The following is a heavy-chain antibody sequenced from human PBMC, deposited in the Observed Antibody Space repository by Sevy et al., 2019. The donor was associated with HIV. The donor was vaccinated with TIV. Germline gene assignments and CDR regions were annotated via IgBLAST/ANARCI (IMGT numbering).Heavy chain of an antibody. Sequence: ASVKVSCKASGGTFSSYAISWVRQAPGQGLEWMGGIIPIFGAANYAQNFQGRVTITADESTGTVYMELSSLRSEDTAVYYCAKALYGSGSYYKLGYWGQGTLVTVSS. CDR2: IIPIFGAA. V-gene: IGHV1-69*13. CDR1: GGTFSSYA. D-gene: IGHD3-10*01. J-gene: IGHJ4*02. CDR3: AKALYGSGSYYKLGY.